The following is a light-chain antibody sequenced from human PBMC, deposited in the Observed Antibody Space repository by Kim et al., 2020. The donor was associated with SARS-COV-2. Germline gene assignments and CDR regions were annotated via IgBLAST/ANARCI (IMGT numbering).Light chain of an antibody. V-gene: IGKV3-20*01. J-gene: IGKJ2*01. CDR2: AAS. CDR1: QSVSSNY. CDR3: QQYGTSTGYT. Sequence: SPGERATRSCRASQSVSSNYLAWYQQKPGQAPRLLICAASSRATGIPDRFSGSGSQTDFPLTINGLEPEDFALYYCQQYGTSTGYTFGQGTKLEI.